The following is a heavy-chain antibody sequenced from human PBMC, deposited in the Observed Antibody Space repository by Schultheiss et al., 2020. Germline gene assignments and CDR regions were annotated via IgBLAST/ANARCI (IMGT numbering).Heavy chain of an antibody. J-gene: IGHJ5*02. CDR3: ARGGVQGVITAFDP. CDR1: GGSISSGGYY. D-gene: IGHD3-10*01. CDR2: IYYSGST. Sequence: SQTLSLTCTVSGGSISSGGYYWSWIRQHPGKGLEWIGYIYYSGSTYYNPSLKSRVTISVDTSKNQFSLKLGSVTAADTAVYYCARGGVQGVITAFDPWGQGTLVTVAS. V-gene: IGHV4-31*03.